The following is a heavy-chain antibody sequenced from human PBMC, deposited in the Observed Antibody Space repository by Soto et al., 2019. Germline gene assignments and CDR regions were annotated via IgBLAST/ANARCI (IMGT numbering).Heavy chain of an antibody. V-gene: IGHV1-69*12. CDR1: GGPFGSFS. Sequence: QVHLVQSGAEVKKAGSSVKVSCKTSGGPFGSFSLTWVRQAPGQGLEWMGGIIPVFGTADYAQKFRGRVTCTADESTSTVYMEFSSLTPEDRAVYFCARGAERYRSGHDLDPWGQGTLVTVSS. J-gene: IGHJ5*02. D-gene: IGHD6-19*01. CDR3: ARGAERYRSGHDLDP. CDR2: IIPVFGTA.